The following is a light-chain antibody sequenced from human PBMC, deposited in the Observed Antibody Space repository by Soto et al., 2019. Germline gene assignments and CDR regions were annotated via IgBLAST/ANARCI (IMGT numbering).Light chain of an antibody. Sequence: DIQMTQSPSSLSASVGDRVTITCRASQGISNYLAWYQQKPGKVPKLLIYAASTLQSGVPSRFSGSGSGTDFTLTISSLQPEDVATYYCQKYNSAPFPLFTCGPGTKVDIK. CDR3: QKYNSAPFPLFT. V-gene: IGKV1-27*01. J-gene: IGKJ3*01. CDR2: AAS. CDR1: QGISNY.